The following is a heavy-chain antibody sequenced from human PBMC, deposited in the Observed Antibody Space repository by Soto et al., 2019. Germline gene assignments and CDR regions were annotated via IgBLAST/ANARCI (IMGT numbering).Heavy chain of an antibody. Sequence: QVQLQQWGAGLVKPSETLSLSCAVYGQSFSGHSWAWIRQPPGKGLEWIGESNESVSTYYNPSLKSRVTISTDTSKNHCSMMLSSVSAAETAAYFCARGSGIVALPGELEDVNYDYWGQGSLVNVSS. CDR3: ARGSGIVALPGELEDVNYDY. CDR2: SNESVST. D-gene: IGHD1-1*01. CDR1: GQSFSGHS. V-gene: IGHV4-34*01. J-gene: IGHJ4*02.